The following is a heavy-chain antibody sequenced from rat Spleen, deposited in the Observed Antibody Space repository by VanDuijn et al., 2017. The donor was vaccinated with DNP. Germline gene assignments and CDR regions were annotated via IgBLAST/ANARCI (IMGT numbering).Heavy chain of an antibody. CDR2: IIYDGSRT. V-gene: IGHV5S10*01. J-gene: IGHJ1*01. CDR3: AKATNNWDWYFDF. D-gene: IGHD1-10*01. Sequence: EVQLVESGGGLVQPGRSLKLSCAASGFTFSDYNMAWVRQAPKKVLEWVATIIYDGSRTYYRDSVKGRFSISRDNAKSTLYLQMESLRSEDTATYYCAKATNNWDWYFDFWGPGTMVTVSS. CDR1: GFTFSDYN.